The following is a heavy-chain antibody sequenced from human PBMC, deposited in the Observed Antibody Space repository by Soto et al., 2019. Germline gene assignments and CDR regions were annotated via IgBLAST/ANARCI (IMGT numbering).Heavy chain of an antibody. Sequence: EASVKVSCKASGGTFSSYTISWVRQAPGQGLEWMGRIIPILGIANYAQKFQGRVTITADKSTSTAYMELSSLRSEDTAVYYCASYYYDSSVYPVPRIDYWGQGTLVTVSS. CDR1: GGTFSSYT. V-gene: IGHV1-69*02. D-gene: IGHD3-22*01. CDR2: IIPILGIA. J-gene: IGHJ4*02. CDR3: ASYYYDSSVYPVPRIDY.